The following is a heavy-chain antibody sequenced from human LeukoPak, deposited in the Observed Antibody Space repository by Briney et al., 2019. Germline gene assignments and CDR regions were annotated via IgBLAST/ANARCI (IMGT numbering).Heavy chain of an antibody. J-gene: IGHJ3*01. D-gene: IGHD2-21*01. CDR3: ARERALGDFQDGFDL. CDR2: ISSSVTTT. Sequence: GGPLRLSCAASGFTFSNFEMNWVRQATGKGLVCISSISSSVTTTQYADSVKGRFTISRDNAKNSVYLQMNGLRVEDTAVYYCARERALGDFQDGFDLWGRGTKVTVSS. CDR1: GFTFSNFE. V-gene: IGHV3-48*03.